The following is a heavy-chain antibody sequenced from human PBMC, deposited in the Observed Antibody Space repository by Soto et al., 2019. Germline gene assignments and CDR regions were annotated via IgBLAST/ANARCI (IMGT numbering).Heavy chain of an antibody. D-gene: IGHD3-22*01. V-gene: IGHV4-34*01. J-gene: IGHJ5*02. CDR3: STRAYDTNGYYRFDP. Sequence: SETLSLTCAVYGGSFSGHSWTWIRQSPGKGLEWIGDINHSGRVNYSPSLKSRVTISLDTSKNQFSLTLSAVTAADTAMYYCSTRAYDTNGYYRFDPWGQGTPVTVSS. CDR2: INHSGRV. CDR1: GGSFSGHS.